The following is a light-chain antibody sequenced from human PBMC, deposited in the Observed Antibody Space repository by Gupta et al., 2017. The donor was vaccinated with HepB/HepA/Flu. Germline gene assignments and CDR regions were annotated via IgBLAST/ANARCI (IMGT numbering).Light chain of an antibody. Sequence: DNMMTQYTLSLHVTPGEPASISCRSSQSLVHSNGYNYLDWYLQKPGQSPQLLIYLGSNRASGVPDRFSGSGSGADFTLKISRVEADDVGVYYCMQALESPRTFGQGTKLEIK. CDR1: QSLVHSNGYNY. V-gene: IGKV2-28*01. J-gene: IGKJ2*02. CDR3: MQALESPRT. CDR2: LGS.